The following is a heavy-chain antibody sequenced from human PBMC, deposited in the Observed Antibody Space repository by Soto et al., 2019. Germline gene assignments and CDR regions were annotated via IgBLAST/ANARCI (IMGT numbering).Heavy chain of an antibody. CDR2: ISSSSSTI. CDR1: GFTFSSYS. D-gene: IGHD5-12*01. CDR3: ARDRMATNYYYYCGMDV. Sequence: EVQLVESGGGLVQPGGSLRLSCAASGFTFSSYSMNWVRQAPGKGLVWVSYISSSSSTIYYADSVKGRFTISRDNAKNSLYLQMNSLRDEDTAVYYCARDRMATNYYYYCGMDVWGQGTTVTVSS. J-gene: IGHJ6*02. V-gene: IGHV3-48*02.